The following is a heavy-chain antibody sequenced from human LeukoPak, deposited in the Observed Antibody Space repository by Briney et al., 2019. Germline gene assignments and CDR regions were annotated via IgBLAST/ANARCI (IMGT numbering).Heavy chain of an antibody. V-gene: IGHV1-24*01. CDR1: GYTLTELS. CDR2: FDPEDGET. CDR3: ARDRPIARGWELPTTVAIFDY. J-gene: IGHJ4*02. D-gene: IGHD1-26*01. Sequence: GASVKVSCKVSGYTLTELSMHWVRRAPGKGLEWMGGFDPEDGETIYAQKFQGRVTMTTDTSTSTAYMELRSLRSDDTAVYYCARDRPIARGWELPTTVAIFDYWGQGTLVTVSS.